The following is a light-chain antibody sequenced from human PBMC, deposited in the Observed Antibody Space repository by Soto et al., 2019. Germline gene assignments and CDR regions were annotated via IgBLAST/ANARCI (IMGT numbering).Light chain of an antibody. V-gene: IGLV2-11*01. CDR1: SSDVGGYNY. CDR3: CSYAGSYTYV. CDR2: DVS. J-gene: IGLJ1*01. Sequence: QSVLTQHRSVSGSPGQSVTISCTGTSSDVGGYNYVSWYQQHPGKAPKLMIYDVSKRPSGVPDRFSGSKSGNTASLTISGLQAEDEADYYFCSYAGSYTYVFGTGTKLTVL.